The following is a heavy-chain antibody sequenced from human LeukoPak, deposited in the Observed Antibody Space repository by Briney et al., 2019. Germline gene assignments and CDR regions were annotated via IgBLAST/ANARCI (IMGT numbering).Heavy chain of an antibody. V-gene: IGHV4-39*01. Sequence: PSETLSLTCTVSGGSISNSNYYWDWIRQPPGKGLEWIGSFYYSGSTYYTPSLKSRVTISVDTSKNQFSLKLSSVTAADTAVYYCARSGSVAASNYFDYWGQGTLVPVSS. D-gene: IGHD3-10*01. CDR2: FYYSGST. CDR1: GGSISNSNYY. CDR3: ARSGSVAASNYFDY. J-gene: IGHJ4*02.